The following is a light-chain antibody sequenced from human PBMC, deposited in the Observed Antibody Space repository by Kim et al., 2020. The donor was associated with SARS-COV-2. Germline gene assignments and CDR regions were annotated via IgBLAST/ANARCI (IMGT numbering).Light chain of an antibody. CDR2: DVT. CDR1: SRDVGGYNY. CDR3: CSYAGGYNLV. J-gene: IGLJ3*02. V-gene: IGLV2-11*02. Sequence: GQSVTISCTGTSRDVGGYNYVSWYQQHPGRAPKLMLYDVTKRPSGVPDRFSGAKSGNTASLTISGLQAKDEADYYCCSYAGGYNLVFGGGTQLTVL.